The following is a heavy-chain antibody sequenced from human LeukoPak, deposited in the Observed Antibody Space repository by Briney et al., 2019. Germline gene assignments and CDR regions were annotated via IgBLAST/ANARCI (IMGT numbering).Heavy chain of an antibody. CDR1: GGSISSYY. CDR2: IYYSGST. D-gene: IGHD3-22*01. J-gene: IGHJ5*02. V-gene: IGHV4-59*01. CDR3: ARGEVAYYYDSSGYRTLRNNWFDP. Sequence: SETLSLTCTVSGGSISSYYLSWLRQPPGKGLEWSVYIYYSGSTNYNPSLKSRVSISVDTSMTQFSLKLSSVTAADPAVYYCARGEVAYYYDSSGYRTLRNNWFDPWGQGTLVIASS.